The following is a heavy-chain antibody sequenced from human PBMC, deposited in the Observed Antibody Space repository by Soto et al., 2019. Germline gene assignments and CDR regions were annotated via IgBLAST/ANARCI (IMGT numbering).Heavy chain of an antibody. CDR1: GGSFETFI. D-gene: IGHD3-10*01. V-gene: IGHV1-69*01. Sequence: QVQLVQSGAEVKEPGSSVKVSCKASGGSFETFIMNWVRQTPGRGLEWMGGVVPILGTPTYAERFKGKVKISATRSAGTTHMEVTSLRSEDSGIYYCARIGTYGSSRCGIDVWGQGTTVIVSS. CDR3: ARIGTYGSSRCGIDV. CDR2: VVPILGTP. J-gene: IGHJ6*02.